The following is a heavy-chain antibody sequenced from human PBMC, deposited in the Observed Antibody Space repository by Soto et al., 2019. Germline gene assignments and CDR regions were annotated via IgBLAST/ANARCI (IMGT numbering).Heavy chain of an antibody. CDR2: IYYSGST. D-gene: IGHD3-10*01. Sequence: QVQLQESGPGLVKPSETLSLTCTVSGGSISSYYWSWIRQPPGKGLEWIGYIYYSGSTNYNPSLKSRVTISVDTSKNQFSLKLSSVTAADTAVYYCARAPLNYYSGYYYGMDVWGQGTTVTVSS. CDR3: ARAPLNYYSGYYYGMDV. J-gene: IGHJ6*02. CDR1: GGSISSYY. V-gene: IGHV4-59*01.